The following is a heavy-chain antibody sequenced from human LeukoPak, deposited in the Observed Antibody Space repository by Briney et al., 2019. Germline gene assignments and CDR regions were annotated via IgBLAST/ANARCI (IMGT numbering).Heavy chain of an antibody. CDR1: GFTFSNYW. CDR3: ARYYGDLGGFDI. CDR2: IDNGGSDT. J-gene: IGHJ3*02. Sequence: GGSLRLSCAASGFTFSNYWMHWVRQAPGKGLVWVSRIDNGGSDTRHADSVKGRFTISRDNSKNTVYLQMNSLRAEDTAVYYCARYYGDLGGFDIWGQGTMVTVSS. D-gene: IGHD4-17*01. V-gene: IGHV3-74*01.